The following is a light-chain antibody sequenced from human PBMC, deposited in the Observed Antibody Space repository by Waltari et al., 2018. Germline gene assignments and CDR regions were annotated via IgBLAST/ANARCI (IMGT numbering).Light chain of an antibody. CDR1: QSVSSN. J-gene: IGKJ4*01. CDR2: GVS. Sequence: EIVMTQSPATLSVSPGERATLSCRASQSVSSNLAWYQQKPGQAPRLLIYGVSTRATGIPARFSGSGSGTEFTLTISSMQSEDFAVYYCQQYNNLASGKLTFGGGTKVEIK. V-gene: IGKV3-15*01. CDR3: QQYNNLASGKLT.